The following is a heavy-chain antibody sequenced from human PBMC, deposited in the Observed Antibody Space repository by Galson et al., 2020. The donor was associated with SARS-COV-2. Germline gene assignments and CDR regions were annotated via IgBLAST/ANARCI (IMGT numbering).Heavy chain of an antibody. Sequence: NSGGSLRLSCAASGFPFDMYTMTWVRQAPGKGLEWVSFISTGSSYIYYADSVRGRFTISRDNAKNSVSLQMNSLRVEDTAVYYCARALHGYNFFDLWGRGTLVTVSS. CDR2: ISTGSSYI. J-gene: IGHJ2*01. D-gene: IGHD5-12*01. CDR3: ARALHGYNFFDL. CDR1: GFPFDMYT. V-gene: IGHV3-21*01.